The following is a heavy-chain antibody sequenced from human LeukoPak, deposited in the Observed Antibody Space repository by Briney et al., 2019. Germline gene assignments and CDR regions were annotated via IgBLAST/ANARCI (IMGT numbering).Heavy chain of an antibody. CDR3: AREGLAVAGIGYYFDY. J-gene: IGHJ4*02. Sequence: GGSLRLSCAASGFTFSTYGIHWVRQAPGKGLEWVAIIWYNGSNKYYVDSVKGRFTISRDNSKNTPYLQMNSLRAEGTGVYYCAREGLAVAGIGYYFDYWGQGTLVTVSS. V-gene: IGHV3-33*01. D-gene: IGHD6-19*01. CDR1: GFTFSTYG. CDR2: IWYNGSNK.